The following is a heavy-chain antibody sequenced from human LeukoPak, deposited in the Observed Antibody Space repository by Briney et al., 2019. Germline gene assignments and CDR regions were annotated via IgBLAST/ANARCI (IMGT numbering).Heavy chain of an antibody. CDR3: AMRPYNWNDDGNIDY. Sequence: GASVKVSCKASGYTFTSYDINWVRQVTGQGLEWMGWMNPNSGYTGYAQKFQGRVTMTRNTSITTAYMELSSLRSADTAVYYCAMRPYNWNDDGNIDYWGQGTLVTVSS. CDR1: GYTFTSYD. CDR2: MNPNSGYT. J-gene: IGHJ4*02. V-gene: IGHV1-8*01. D-gene: IGHD1-20*01.